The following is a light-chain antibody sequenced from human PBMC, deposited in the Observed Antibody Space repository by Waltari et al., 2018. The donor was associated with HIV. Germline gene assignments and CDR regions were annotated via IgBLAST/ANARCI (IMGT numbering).Light chain of an antibody. CDR1: STDGGAYTF. J-gene: IGLJ3*02. Sequence: QSSLTRHLSASWSLGQAVTVSCTGASTDGGAYTFVSCFQQHPRSAPNNLLYEGTRRTSTVRDGSSGYRSGNTECLTVAGLQPDDEASYFCSSYGDNFRFLLGAGTNVTVL. CDR3: SSYGDNFRFL. V-gene: IGLV2-8*01. CDR2: EGT.